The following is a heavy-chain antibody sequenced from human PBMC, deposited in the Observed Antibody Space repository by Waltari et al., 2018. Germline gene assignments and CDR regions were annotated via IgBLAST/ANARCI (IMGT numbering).Heavy chain of an antibody. J-gene: IGHJ4*02. CDR2: ISSSGPTI. Sequence: EVQLVESGGGWVQPGGSLRLPCAASGFSLSDYGMNWVRQAPGKGLEWLSFISSSGPTIHYADSVKGRFTVSRDNTKNSLSLQMNSLRAEDTAVYYCARVWGVTTSDFWGQGTLVTVSS. D-gene: IGHD4-17*01. CDR3: ARVWGVTTSDF. V-gene: IGHV3-48*03. CDR1: GFSLSDYG.